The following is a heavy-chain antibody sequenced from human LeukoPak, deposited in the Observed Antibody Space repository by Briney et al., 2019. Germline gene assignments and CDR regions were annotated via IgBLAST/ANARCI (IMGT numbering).Heavy chain of an antibody. Sequence: GASVKVSCKASGYTFTSYAMHWVRQAPGQRLEWMGWINAGNGSTKYSQKFQGRVTITRGTSASTGFMELISLRSEDTAVYYCARGQKDYVWGSYRYSEGLDYWGQGTLVTISS. D-gene: IGHD3-16*02. V-gene: IGHV1-3*01. CDR1: GYTFTSYA. CDR2: INAGNGST. J-gene: IGHJ4*02. CDR3: ARGQKDYVWGSYRYSEGLDY.